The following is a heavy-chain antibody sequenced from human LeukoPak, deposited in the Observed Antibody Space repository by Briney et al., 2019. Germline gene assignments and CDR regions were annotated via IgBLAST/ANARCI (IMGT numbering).Heavy chain of an antibody. CDR3: ARVLAVAGNAFDI. V-gene: IGHV3-21*01. CDR2: ISSSSSYI. CDR1: GFTFSSYS. Sequence: GGSLRLSCAASGFTFSSYSMNWVRQAPGKGLEWVSSISSSSSYIYYADSVKGRFTISRDNAKNSLYLQMNSLRAEDTAVYYCARVLAVAGNAFDIWGQGTMVTVSS. D-gene: IGHD6-19*01. J-gene: IGHJ3*02.